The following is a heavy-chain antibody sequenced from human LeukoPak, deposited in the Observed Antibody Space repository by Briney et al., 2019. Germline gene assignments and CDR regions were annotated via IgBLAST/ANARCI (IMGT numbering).Heavy chain of an antibody. J-gene: IGHJ4*02. CDR1: GFTFSDYY. CDR2: ISGSGGRT. Sequence: PGGSLRLSCAASGFTFSDYYMSWVRQAPGKGLEWVSAISGSGGRTYYADSVKGRFTISRDNSKNTLYLQMSSLRAEDTAVYYCAKERVSSGYFDYWGQGTLVTVSS. V-gene: IGHV3-23*01. D-gene: IGHD3-22*01. CDR3: AKERVSSGYFDY.